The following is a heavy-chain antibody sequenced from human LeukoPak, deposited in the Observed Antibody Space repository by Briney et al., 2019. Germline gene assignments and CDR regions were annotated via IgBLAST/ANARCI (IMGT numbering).Heavy chain of an antibody. D-gene: IGHD3-10*01. V-gene: IGHV4-39*07. CDR1: GGSISSSSYY. J-gene: IGHJ4*02. CDR3: ARKRRGYDY. CDR2: IYYSGST. Sequence: PSETLSLICTVSGGSISSSSYYWGWIRQPPGKGLEWIGSIYYSGSTYYNPSLKSRVTISVDTSKNQFSLKLSSVTAADTAVYYCARKRRGYDYWGQGTLVTVSS.